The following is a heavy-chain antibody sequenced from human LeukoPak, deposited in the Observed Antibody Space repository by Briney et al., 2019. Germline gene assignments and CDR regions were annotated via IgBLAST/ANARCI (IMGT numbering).Heavy chain of an antibody. CDR2: ISGRGDST. D-gene: IGHD1-26*01. CDR1: GFTFSSYA. J-gene: IGHJ4*02. Sequence: GRSLRLSCAASGFTFSSYAMNWGRQAPGKGLEWVSAISGRGDSTYYTDSVKGRFTISRDNSKNTLYLQMNSLRAEDTAVYYCAKGPLSGSHYDFDYWGQGTLVTVSS. V-gene: IGHV3-23*01. CDR3: AKGPLSGSHYDFDY.